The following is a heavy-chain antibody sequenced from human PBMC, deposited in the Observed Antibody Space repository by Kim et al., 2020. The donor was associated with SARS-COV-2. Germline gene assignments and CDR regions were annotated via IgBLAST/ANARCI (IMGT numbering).Heavy chain of an antibody. CDR1: GGSISSYY. CDR2: IYYSGST. V-gene: IGHV4-59*01. Sequence: SETLSLTCTVSGGSISSYYWSWIRQPPGKGLEWIGYIYYSGSTNYNPSLKSRVTISVDTSKNQFSLKLSSVTAADTAVYYCARVIAARLYYFDYWGQGTLVTVSS. J-gene: IGHJ4*02. CDR3: ARVIAARLYYFDY. D-gene: IGHD6-6*01.